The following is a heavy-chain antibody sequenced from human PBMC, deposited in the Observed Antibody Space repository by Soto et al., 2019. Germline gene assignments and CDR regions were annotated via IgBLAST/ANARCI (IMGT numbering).Heavy chain of an antibody. Sequence: GWSLRLSCASSVFTFSNYWMHWIRQAPGKGLVWVSRIAYDESTTTYADSVKGRFTISRDNAKNTLYLQMNSLRAEDTAVYYCARGGGSHAHPPDYWGQGTLVTVSS. CDR2: IAYDESTT. D-gene: IGHD1-26*01. J-gene: IGHJ4*02. CDR1: VFTFSNYW. CDR3: ARGGGSHAHPPDY. V-gene: IGHV3-74*01.